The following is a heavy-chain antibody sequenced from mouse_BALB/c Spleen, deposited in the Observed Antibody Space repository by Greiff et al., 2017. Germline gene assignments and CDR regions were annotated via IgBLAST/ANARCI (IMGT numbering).Heavy chain of an antibody. V-gene: IGHV1S29*02. Sequence: EVQVVESGPELVKPGASVKISCKASGYTFTDYNMHWVKQSHGKSLEWIGYIYPYNGGTGYNQKFKSKATLTVDNSSSTAYMELRSLTSEDSAVYYCARESGKYAFAYWGQGTLVTVSA. CDR2: IYPYNGGT. CDR3: ARESGKYAFAY. D-gene: IGHD2-1*01. CDR1: GYTFTDYN. J-gene: IGHJ3*01.